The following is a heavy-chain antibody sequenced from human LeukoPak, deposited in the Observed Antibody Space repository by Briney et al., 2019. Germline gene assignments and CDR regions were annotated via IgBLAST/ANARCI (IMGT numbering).Heavy chain of an antibody. D-gene: IGHD1-1*01. CDR1: GGTFSSYA. CDR2: IIPILGIA. V-gene: IGHV1-69*04. J-gene: IGHJ3*02. CDR3: ARLSTTGTTKSAFDI. Sequence: SVKVSCKASGGTFSSYAISWVRQAPGQGPEWMGRIIPILGIANYAQKFQGRVTITADKSTSTAYMELSSLRSEDTAVYYCARLSTTGTTKSAFDIWGQGTMVTVSS.